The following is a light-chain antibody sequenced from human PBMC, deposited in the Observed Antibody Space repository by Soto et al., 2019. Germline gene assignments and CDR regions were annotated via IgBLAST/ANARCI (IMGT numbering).Light chain of an antibody. V-gene: IGKV1-9*01. J-gene: IGKJ4*02. CDR1: QGLSSY. Sequence: IQLTKSPSSLSASVGDRVTITCRASQGLSSYLAWYQQKPGKAPKLLIYAASTLQSGVPSRFSGSESGTDFTLTISSLQPEDFGTYYCQQVNNYPLTCGGGTKVDIK. CDR3: QQVNNYPLT. CDR2: AAS.